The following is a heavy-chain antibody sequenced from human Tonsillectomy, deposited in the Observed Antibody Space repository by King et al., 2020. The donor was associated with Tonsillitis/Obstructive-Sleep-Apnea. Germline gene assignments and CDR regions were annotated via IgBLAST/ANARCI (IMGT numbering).Heavy chain of an antibody. CDR2: IYYSGST. V-gene: IGHV4-59*08. D-gene: IGHD1-26*01. CDR1: GGSISSYY. CDR3: ARQFEGAIHY. Sequence: QLQESGPGLVKPSETLSLTCTVSGGSISSYYWSWIRQPPGKGMEWMGYIYYSGSTNYNPSLKSRVTISVDTSKNQFSLKLSSVTAADTAVYYCARQFEGAIHYWGQGTLVTVSS. J-gene: IGHJ4*02.